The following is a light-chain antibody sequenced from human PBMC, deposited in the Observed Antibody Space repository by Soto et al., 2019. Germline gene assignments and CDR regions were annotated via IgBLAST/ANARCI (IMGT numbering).Light chain of an antibody. CDR1: QNINNW. Sequence: DIQMTQSPSTLSASVGDRVTITCRASQNINNWLAWFQQKPGEAPKLLIYDASTLESGVPSRFSGSGSGTEFTLTISSLQPDDYATYSCQHYNSGPYTFGQGTRLEIK. J-gene: IGKJ2*01. CDR2: DAS. V-gene: IGKV1-5*01. CDR3: QHYNSGPYT.